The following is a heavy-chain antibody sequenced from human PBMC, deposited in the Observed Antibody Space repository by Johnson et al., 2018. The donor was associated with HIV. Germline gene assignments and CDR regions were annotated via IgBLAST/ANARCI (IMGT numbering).Heavy chain of an antibody. CDR3: ARATHYYDSSGYYIDAFDI. D-gene: IGHD3-22*01. Sequence: VQLVESGGGVVRPGGSLRLSCAASGFTFDDYGMSWVRQPPGKGLEWVSGINWNGGRTGYADSVKGRFTISRDNAENSLYLQMNSLRAEDTALYYCARATHYYDSSGYYIDAFDIWGQGTMVTVSS. CDR1: GFTFDDYG. V-gene: IGHV3-20*04. J-gene: IGHJ3*02. CDR2: INWNGGRT.